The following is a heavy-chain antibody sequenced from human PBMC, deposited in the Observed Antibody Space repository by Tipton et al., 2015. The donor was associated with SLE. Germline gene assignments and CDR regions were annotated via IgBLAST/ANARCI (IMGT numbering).Heavy chain of an antibody. CDR2: INHSGST. CDR3: ASYYYDSSGYMGWFDP. CDR1: GGSISGYY. V-gene: IGHV4-34*01. J-gene: IGHJ5*02. D-gene: IGHD3-22*01. Sequence: TLSLTCTVSGGSISGYYWSWIHQPPGKGLEWIGEINHSGSTNYNPSLKSRVTISVDTSKNQFSLKLSSVTAADTAVYYCASYYYDSSGYMGWFDPWGQGTLVTVSS.